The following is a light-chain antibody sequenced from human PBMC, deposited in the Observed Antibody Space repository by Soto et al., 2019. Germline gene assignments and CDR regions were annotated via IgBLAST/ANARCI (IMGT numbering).Light chain of an antibody. V-gene: IGKV1-9*01. CDR1: QGISNS. Sequence: EIQLTQSPSFLSASVGDRVTIYCRASQGISNSLGWYQQKPGKAPKLLMFAVSTLQSGVPSRFSGSGSGTEFTLTISSLQPEDFAFYYCQQLYSYPTFGQGTRLEIK. CDR3: QQLYSYPT. J-gene: IGKJ5*01. CDR2: AVS.